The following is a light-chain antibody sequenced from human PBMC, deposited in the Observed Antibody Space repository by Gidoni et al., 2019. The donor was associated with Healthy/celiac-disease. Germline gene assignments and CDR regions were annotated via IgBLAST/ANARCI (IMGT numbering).Light chain of an antibody. CDR3: QQYYSTPPT. J-gene: IGKJ1*01. V-gene: IGKV4-1*01. CDR1: QSVLYSSNNKNY. CDR2: WAS. Sequence: DIVMTQSPASLAVSLGERATINCKSSQSVLYSSNNKNYLAWYQQKPGQPPKLLIYWASTREFGVPDRFSGSGSGTDFTLTISSLQAEDVAVYYCQQYYSTPPTFGQGTKVEIK.